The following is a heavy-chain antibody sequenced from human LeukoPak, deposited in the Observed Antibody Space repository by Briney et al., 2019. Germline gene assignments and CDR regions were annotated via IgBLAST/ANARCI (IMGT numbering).Heavy chain of an antibody. CDR3: AKGAQGVLGDAFDV. J-gene: IGHJ3*01. CDR1: GITFNIDA. V-gene: IGHV3-23*01. CDR2: INGSGDRR. D-gene: IGHD3-10*01. Sequence: GGSLTLSCAASGITFNIDAMTWVRQAPGKGLEWVSGINGSGDRRSYVDAVKGRFTISRDNYRNTLYLQLNRLRAEDTALYYCAKGAQGVLGDAFDVWGQGTTVTVSS.